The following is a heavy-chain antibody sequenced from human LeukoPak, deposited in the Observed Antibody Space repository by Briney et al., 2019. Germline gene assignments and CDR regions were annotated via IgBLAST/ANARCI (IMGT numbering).Heavy chain of an antibody. Sequence: ASVKVTCKASGYTFTGYYMHWVRQAPGQGLEWMGWINPNSGGTNYAQKFQGRVTMTRDTSISTAYMELSRLRSDDTAVYYCARLLGGSYSNYFDYWGQGTLVTVSS. J-gene: IGHJ4*02. V-gene: IGHV1-2*02. D-gene: IGHD1-26*01. CDR2: INPNSGGT. CDR1: GYTFTGYY. CDR3: ARLLGGSYSNYFDY.